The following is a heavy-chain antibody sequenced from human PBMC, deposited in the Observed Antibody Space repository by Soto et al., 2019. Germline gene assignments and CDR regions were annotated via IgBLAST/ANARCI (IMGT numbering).Heavy chain of an antibody. D-gene: IGHD6-13*01. V-gene: IGHV4-34*01. Sequence: SETLSLTCAVYGGSFSGYYWSWIRQPPGKGLEWIGSIYYSGSTYYNPSLKSRVTISVDTSKNQFSLKLSSVTAADTAVYYCARPSAAAAGANWFDPWGQGTLVTVS. J-gene: IGHJ5*02. CDR3: ARPSAAAAGANWFDP. CDR1: GGSFSGYY. CDR2: IYYSGST.